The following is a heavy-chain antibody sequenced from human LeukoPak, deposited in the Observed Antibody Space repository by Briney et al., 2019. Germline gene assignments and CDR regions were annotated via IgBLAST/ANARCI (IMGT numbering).Heavy chain of an antibody. CDR1: GFYFSSHA. V-gene: IGHV3-23*01. Sequence: PWGSLRLSCAASGFYFSSHAMTWVRQTPTKGLEWVSSITAGGGSIQYADFVKGRFTISRDNSKNTLYLQMNSLRAEDTAIYFCAYYDSSGYYYGRLRYWGQGTPVTVSS. CDR2: ITAGGGSI. CDR3: AYYDSSGYYYGRLRY. J-gene: IGHJ4*02. D-gene: IGHD3-22*01.